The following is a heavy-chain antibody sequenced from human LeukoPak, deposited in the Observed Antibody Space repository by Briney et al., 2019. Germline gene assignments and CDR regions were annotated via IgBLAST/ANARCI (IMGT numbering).Heavy chain of an antibody. D-gene: IGHD3-10*01. J-gene: IGHJ4*02. Sequence: GGSLRLSCAASGFTFSSYEMNWVRQAPGKGLEWVSYISSSGSTIYYADSVKGRFTISRDNAKNSLYLQMNSLRAEDTAVYYCAGDYYGSGSYYLFDYWGQGTLVTVSS. CDR3: AGDYYGSGSYYLFDY. CDR1: GFTFSSYE. CDR2: ISSSGSTI. V-gene: IGHV3-48*03.